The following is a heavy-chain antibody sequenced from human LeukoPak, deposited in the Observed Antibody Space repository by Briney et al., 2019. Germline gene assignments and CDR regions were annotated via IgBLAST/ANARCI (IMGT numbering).Heavy chain of an antibody. J-gene: IGHJ4*02. D-gene: IGHD2-8*01. CDR3: ARGGAVLMVYAIPFDY. V-gene: IGHV4-34*01. CDR1: GGSFSGYY. CDR2: INHSGST. Sequence: SETLSLTCAVYGGSFSGYYWSWLRQPPGKGLEWIGGINHSGSTNYNPSLKSRVTISVDTSKNQFSLKLSSVTAADTAVYYCARGGAVLMVYAIPFDYWGQGTLVTVSS.